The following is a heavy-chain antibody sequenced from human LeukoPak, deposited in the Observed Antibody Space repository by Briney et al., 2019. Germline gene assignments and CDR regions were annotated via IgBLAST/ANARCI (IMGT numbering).Heavy chain of an antibody. CDR2: ISYDGNKK. Sequence: PGGSLRLSCAASGFTFSNYAMNWVRQAPGKGLEWVAVISYDGNKKYYADSVEGRFTISRDNSKNTLYLHMNSLRAEDTAVYYCARWKSLKGTFDYWGQGTLVTVSS. V-gene: IGHV3-30*04. J-gene: IGHJ4*02. CDR3: ARWKSLKGTFDY. D-gene: IGHD1-7*01. CDR1: GFTFSNYA.